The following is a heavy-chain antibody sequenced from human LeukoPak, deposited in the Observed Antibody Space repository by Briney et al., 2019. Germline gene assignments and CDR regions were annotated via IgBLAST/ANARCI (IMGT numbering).Heavy chain of an antibody. J-gene: IGHJ4*02. CDR3: AKDPYTIFGVVIQYYFDY. V-gene: IGHV3-53*05. CDR1: GFTVSSNY. D-gene: IGHD3-3*01. Sequence: GGSLRLSCAASGFTVSSNYMSWVRQAPGKGLEWISLIYTGGSTYYADSVKGRFTISRDNSKNTLYLQMNSLRAEDTAVYYCAKDPYTIFGVVIQYYFDYWGQGTLVTVSS. CDR2: IYTGGST.